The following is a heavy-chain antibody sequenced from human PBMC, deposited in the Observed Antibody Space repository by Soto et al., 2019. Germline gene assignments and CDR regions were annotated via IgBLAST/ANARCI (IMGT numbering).Heavy chain of an antibody. CDR1: GGSISSYY. J-gene: IGHJ4*02. CDR2: IYYSGST. CDR3: ARVGPPVLLWFGELEQTYFDY. V-gene: IGHV4-59*01. Sequence: SETLSLTCTVSGGSISSYYWSWIRQPPGKGLEWIGYIYYSGSTNYNPSLKSRVTISVDTSKNQFSLKLSSVTAADTAVYYCARVGPPVLLWFGELEQTYFDYWGQGTLVTVSS. D-gene: IGHD3-10*01.